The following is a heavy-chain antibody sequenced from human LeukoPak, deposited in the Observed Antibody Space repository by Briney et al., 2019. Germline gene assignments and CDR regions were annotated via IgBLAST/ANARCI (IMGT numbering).Heavy chain of an antibody. J-gene: IGHJ4*02. V-gene: IGHV3-53*01. CDR1: GFTFSSYE. CDR3: ARVIRGGVDY. Sequence: GGSLRLSCAASGFTFSSYEFNWVRQAPGKGLEWVSVIYSGGGTYYADSVRGRFTISRDKSKNTLDLQMNSLRVEDTAVYYCARVIRGGVDYWGQGTLVTVSS. CDR2: IYSGGGT. D-gene: IGHD3-10*01.